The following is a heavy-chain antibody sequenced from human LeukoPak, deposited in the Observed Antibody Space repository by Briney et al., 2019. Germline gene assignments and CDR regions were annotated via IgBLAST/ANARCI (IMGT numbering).Heavy chain of an antibody. D-gene: IGHD1-26*01. CDR1: GGSISSYY. V-gene: IGHV4-59*01. CDR2: IYYSGST. J-gene: IGHJ6*03. CDR3: ARTLRSYYYYYYYMDV. Sequence: PCKTLSLICTVSGGSISSYYWSWIRQPPGKGLECIGYIYYSGSTNYNPSLKSRVTISVDTSKNQFSLKLSSVTAADTAVYYCARTLRSYYYYYYYMDVWGKGTTVTISS.